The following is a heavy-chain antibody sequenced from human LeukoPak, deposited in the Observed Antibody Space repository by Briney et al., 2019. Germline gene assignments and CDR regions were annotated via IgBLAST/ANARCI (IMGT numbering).Heavy chain of an antibody. Sequence: GGSPRLSCAASGFTFSDFAMSWVRQTPGKGLQWVSAISSNGGSTYYADSVKGRFTVSRDMSTNTLYLQMNSLRAGDTAVYYCAKVAHSGSYGLFDSWGQGALVTVSS. CDR2: ISSNGGST. CDR1: GFTFSDFA. J-gene: IGHJ4*02. D-gene: IGHD1-26*01. V-gene: IGHV3-23*01. CDR3: AKVAHSGSYGLFDS.